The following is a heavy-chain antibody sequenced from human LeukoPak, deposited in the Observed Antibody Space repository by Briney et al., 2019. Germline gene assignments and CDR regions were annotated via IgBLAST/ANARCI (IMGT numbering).Heavy chain of an antibody. CDR3: ARGPALGVRGAHLDY. CDR1: GFTFSSYG. D-gene: IGHD3-10*01. Sequence: AGGSLRLSCAASGFTFSSYGMHWVRQTPGKGLDWVAVIWYDGNTKYYADSVKGRFTISRDNPKNTLFLEMNTLRAEDTAVYRCARGPALGVRGAHLDYWGQGILVAVSS. CDR2: IWYDGNTK. J-gene: IGHJ4*02. V-gene: IGHV3-33*08.